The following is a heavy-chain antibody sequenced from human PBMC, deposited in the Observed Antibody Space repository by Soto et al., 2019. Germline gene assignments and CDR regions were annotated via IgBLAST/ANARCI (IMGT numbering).Heavy chain of an antibody. Sequence: GGSLRLSCAASGFTFSNYGIHWVRQAPGNGLEWVSDIIDSGGSTYYADSVKGRFTISRDNSKSTLYLQMNSLRAEDTALYYCAKGRSYYYYYGVDVWGQGTTVTVSS. J-gene: IGHJ6*02. CDR1: GFTFSNYG. V-gene: IGHV3-23*01. CDR2: IIDSGGST. CDR3: AKGRSYYYYYGVDV.